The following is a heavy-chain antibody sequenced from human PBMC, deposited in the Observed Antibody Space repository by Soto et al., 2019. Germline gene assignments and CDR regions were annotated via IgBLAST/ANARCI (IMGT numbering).Heavy chain of an antibody. CDR3: ARRGWEAFDI. D-gene: IGHD1-26*01. Sequence: QVQLVESGGGVVQPGRSLRLSCAASGFTFSSYGMHWVRQAPGQGLEWVAVISYDGSNKYYADSVKGRFTISRHNSKHTLHLQMNSLSAEDTAVYYSARRGWEAFDIWGQGTMVTVSS. J-gene: IGHJ3*02. CDR1: GFTFSSYG. CDR2: ISYDGSNK. V-gene: IGHV3-30*03.